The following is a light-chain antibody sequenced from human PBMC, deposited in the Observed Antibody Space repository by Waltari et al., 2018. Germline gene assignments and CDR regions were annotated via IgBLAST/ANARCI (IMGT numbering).Light chain of an antibody. CDR3: AVWDDSLNGRV. J-gene: IGLJ3*02. Sequence: QSVLTQPPSASGTPGQRVTISCSGRNSNIGSNTVNWYQQLPGTAPKLLIYSSNQRPPGVPDRFLSSTSGTSASLAISGLQSEDEADYYCAVWDDSLNGRVFGGGTKLTVL. V-gene: IGLV1-44*01. CDR1: NSNIGSNT. CDR2: SSN.